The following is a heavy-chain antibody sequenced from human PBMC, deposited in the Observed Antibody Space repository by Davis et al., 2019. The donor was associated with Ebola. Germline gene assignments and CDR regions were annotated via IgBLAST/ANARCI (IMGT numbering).Heavy chain of an antibody. Sequence: PGGSLRLSCAASGFTFSSYAMHWVRQAPGKGLEWVSLIYGGGGTAYSDSVKGRFTISRDNSKNTLYLQMNSLRAEDTAVYYCARGGSGWYWTFDYWGQGTLVTVSS. V-gene: IGHV3-53*01. D-gene: IGHD6-19*01. CDR3: ARGGSGWYWTFDY. J-gene: IGHJ4*02. CDR2: IYGGGGT. CDR1: GFTFSSYA.